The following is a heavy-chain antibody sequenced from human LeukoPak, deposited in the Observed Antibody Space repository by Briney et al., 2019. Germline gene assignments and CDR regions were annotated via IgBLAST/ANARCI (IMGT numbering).Heavy chain of an antibody. Sequence: GGSLRLSCAASGVTLSSYAMSWARQAPGKGLEWVSGISSSGSGGNTYYADSVKSRFTISRDSSKNTLFLHMNTLRAEDTAIYYCAKDLNSTYNYDSSGYEDAFDIWGQGTMVTVSS. V-gene: IGHV3-23*01. CDR2: ISSSGSGGNT. J-gene: IGHJ3*02. CDR3: AKDLNSTYNYDSSGYEDAFDI. D-gene: IGHD3-22*01. CDR1: GVTLSSYA.